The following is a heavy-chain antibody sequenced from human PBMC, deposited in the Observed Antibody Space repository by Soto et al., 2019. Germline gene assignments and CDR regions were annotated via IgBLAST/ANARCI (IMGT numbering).Heavy chain of an antibody. CDR2: IKQDGSDK. D-gene: IGHD2-15*01. CDR3: ARRGCSGGTCYSYFDY. Sequence: GGSLRLSCAASGFTFSSYWMSWVRQAPGKGLEWVANIKQDGSDKYYVASVKARFTVSRDNAKNSLYLQMNSLRAEDTAVYYCARRGCSGGTCYSYFDYWGQGTLVTVSS. CDR1: GFTFSSYW. V-gene: IGHV3-7*05. J-gene: IGHJ4*02.